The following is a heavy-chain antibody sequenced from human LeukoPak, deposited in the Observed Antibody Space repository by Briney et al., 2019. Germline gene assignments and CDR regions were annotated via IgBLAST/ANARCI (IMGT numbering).Heavy chain of an antibody. J-gene: IGHJ4*02. V-gene: IGHV4-34*01. CDR2: INHSGSS. Sequence: SETLSLTCAVYGGSFSGYYWSWIRQPPGKGLEWIGEINHSGSSNYNASLKIRVTISVDTSKNQFSLKLPSVTAADTAVYYCARARPTKYCSSTSCFIDYWGQGTLVTVSS. CDR1: GGSFSGYY. D-gene: IGHD2-2*01. CDR3: ARARPTKYCSSTSCFIDY.